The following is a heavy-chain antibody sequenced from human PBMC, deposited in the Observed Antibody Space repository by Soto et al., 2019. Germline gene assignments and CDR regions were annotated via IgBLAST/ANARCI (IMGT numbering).Heavy chain of an antibody. CDR1: GYSFTSYW. V-gene: IGHV5-51*01. CDR3: ARLEGREAAATKAHYYYYMDV. D-gene: IGHD6-13*01. J-gene: IGHJ6*03. Sequence: GESLKISCKGSGYSFTSYWIGRVRQMPGKGLEWMGIIYPGDSDTRYSPSFQGQVTISADKSISTAYLQWSSLKASDTAMYYCARLEGREAAATKAHYYYYMDVWGKGTTVTVSS. CDR2: IYPGDSDT.